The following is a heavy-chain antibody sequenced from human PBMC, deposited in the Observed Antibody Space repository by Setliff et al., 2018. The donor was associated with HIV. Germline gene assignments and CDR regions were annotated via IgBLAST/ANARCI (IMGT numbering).Heavy chain of an antibody. CDR1: GHSISSGYF. J-gene: IGHJ4*02. V-gene: IGHV4-38-2*01. CDR3: VTGYNSVWYSVF. CDR2: IYQSGNA. D-gene: IGHD6-13*01. Sequence: PSETLSLTCAVSGHSISSGYFCGWIRQTPGKGLEWIGNIYQSGNAYYNPSLKSRVTISVDTSRNRFSLKLSSVTAADAAVYYSVTGYNSVWYSVFWGQGILVTVSS.